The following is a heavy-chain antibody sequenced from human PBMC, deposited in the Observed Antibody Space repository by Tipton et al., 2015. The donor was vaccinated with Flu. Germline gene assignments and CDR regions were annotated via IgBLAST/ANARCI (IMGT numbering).Heavy chain of an antibody. CDR1: GYSIRSAYY. D-gene: IGHD3-10*02. V-gene: IGHV4-38-2*01. CDR2: IYHSGTT. Sequence: LRLSCSVSGYSIRSAYYWGWVRRPPGKGLEWIGTIYHSGTTYYNPSLKSRITISVDTSKKQFSLRLSSVTAADTAVYYCARHTGDSVRGVIDYWGQGTLVTVSS. CDR3: ARHTGDSVRGVIDY. J-gene: IGHJ4*02.